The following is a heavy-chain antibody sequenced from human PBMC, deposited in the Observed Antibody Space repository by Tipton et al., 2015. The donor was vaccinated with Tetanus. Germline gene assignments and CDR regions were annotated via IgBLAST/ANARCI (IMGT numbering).Heavy chain of an antibody. CDR3: ARHFGEMLYAPFRFDP. Sequence: QSGPEVKKPGESLKMPCEISGHNSRSYWISWVRQMPGKGLEWMRIISPGDPDATYSPAFLGQVTISLDKSISTAYLQWSSLKASDTAIYFCARHFGEMLYAPFRFDPWGQGTLVTVSS. CDR2: ISPGDPDA. J-gene: IGHJ5*02. CDR1: GHNSRSYW. V-gene: IGHV5-51*01. D-gene: IGHD3-3*01.